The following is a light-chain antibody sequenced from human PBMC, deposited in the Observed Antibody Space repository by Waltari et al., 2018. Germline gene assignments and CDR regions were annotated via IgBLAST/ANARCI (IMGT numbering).Light chain of an antibody. CDR3: QQRSDWPRT. CDR2: SAA. Sequence: EIVLTQSPATLSLSPGERATLSCRASQGVSSYLAWYQQIPGQAPRLLIYSAANRATGIPARFSCSGSGTDFTLTISSLEPEDFAVYYCQQRSDWPRTFGQGTKVEIK. V-gene: IGKV3-11*01. J-gene: IGKJ1*01. CDR1: QGVSSY.